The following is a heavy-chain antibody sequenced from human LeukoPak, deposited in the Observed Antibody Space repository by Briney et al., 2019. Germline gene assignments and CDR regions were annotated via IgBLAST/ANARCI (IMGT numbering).Heavy chain of an antibody. J-gene: IGHJ3*02. CDR2: INPNSGGT. D-gene: IGHD1-20*01. CDR1: GCTFTGYY. V-gene: IGHV1-2*02. CDR3: ARDVYNWNPGLTFDI. Sequence: ASVKVSCEASGCTFTGYYMHWVRQAPGQGLEWMGWINPNSGGTNYAQKFQGRVTMTRDTSISTAYMELSRLRSDDTAVYYCARDVYNWNPGLTFDIWGQGTMVTVSS.